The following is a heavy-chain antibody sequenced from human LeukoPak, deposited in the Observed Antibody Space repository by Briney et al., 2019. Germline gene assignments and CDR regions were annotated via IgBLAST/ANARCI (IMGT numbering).Heavy chain of an antibody. CDR1: GGSISSYY. D-gene: IGHD3-22*01. J-gene: IGHJ6*04. CDR3: ARDRLKGSRHYYYYGMDV. V-gene: IGHV4-59*13. Sequence: SETLSLTCTVSGGSISSYYWSWIRQPPGKGLEWIGYIYYSGSTNYNPSLKSRVTKSVDTSKNQFSLKLSSVTAADTAVYYCARDRLKGSRHYYYYGMDVWGKGTTVTVSS. CDR2: IYYSGST.